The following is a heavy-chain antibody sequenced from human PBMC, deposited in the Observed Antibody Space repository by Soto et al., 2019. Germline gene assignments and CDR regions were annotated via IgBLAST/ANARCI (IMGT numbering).Heavy chain of an antibody. D-gene: IGHD5-18*01. CDR2: IYPGDSDT. CDR3: ARHRAMAYYYYYGMDV. J-gene: IGHJ6*02. CDR1: GYSFTSYW. Sequence: GESLKISCKGSGYSFTSYWIGWVRQMPGKGLEWVGIIYPGDSDTRYSPSFQGQVTISADKSISTAYLQWSSLKASDTAMYYCARHRAMAYYYYYGMDVWGQGTTVTVSS. V-gene: IGHV5-51*01.